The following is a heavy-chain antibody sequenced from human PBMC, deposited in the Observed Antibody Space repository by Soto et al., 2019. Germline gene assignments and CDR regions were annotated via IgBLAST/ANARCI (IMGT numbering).Heavy chain of an antibody. CDR1: GGSISSGDNF. V-gene: IGHV4-30-4*01. CDR2: IHHSGST. CDR3: ARDTGTYPYYFDY. Sequence: SETLSLTCTVSGGSISSGDNFWNWIRQSTGKGLEWVGSIHHSGSTYYTPYLQSRLTISVDTSKNQLSLKLNSVTAADTAVYYCARDTGTYPYYFDYWGQGTLVTVSS. D-gene: IGHD1-26*01. J-gene: IGHJ4*02.